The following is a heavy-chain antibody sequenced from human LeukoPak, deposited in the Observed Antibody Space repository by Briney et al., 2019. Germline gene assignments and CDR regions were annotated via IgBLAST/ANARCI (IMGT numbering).Heavy chain of an antibody. V-gene: IGHV3-21*05. CDR3: AREWNSRATFDY. J-gene: IGHJ4*02. D-gene: IGHD1-1*01. Sequence: GGSLRLSCRASASGVGFTSNSMNWDRPAPGQGLEWISYIHSSGNYIFDAASVKGPFTVSRDNARNSLYLQMNSLRVEDTAMYYCAREWNSRATFDYWGQGTLVTVSS. CDR2: IHSSGNYI. CDR1: ASGVGFTSNS.